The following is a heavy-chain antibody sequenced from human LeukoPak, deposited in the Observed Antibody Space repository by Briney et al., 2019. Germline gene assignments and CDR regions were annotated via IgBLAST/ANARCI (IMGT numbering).Heavy chain of an antibody. Sequence: GESLKISCKGCGYSFTSYWIGWVRQMPGKGLEWMGIIYPGDSDTRYSPSFQGQVTISADKSISTAYLQWSSLKASDTAMYYCARSYGSGSYNYYYYGMDVWGKGTTVTVSS. V-gene: IGHV5-51*01. CDR2: IYPGDSDT. CDR3: ARSYGSGSYNYYYYGMDV. CDR1: GYSFTSYW. J-gene: IGHJ6*04. D-gene: IGHD3-10*01.